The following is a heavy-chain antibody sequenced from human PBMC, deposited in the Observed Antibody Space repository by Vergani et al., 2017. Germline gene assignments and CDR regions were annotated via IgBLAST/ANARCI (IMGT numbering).Heavy chain of an antibody. D-gene: IGHD1-26*01. J-gene: IGHJ4*02. V-gene: IGHV3-48*01. CDR3: ARENDWWELLRALDY. CDR2: ISSSSSTI. CDR1: GFTFSSYS. Sequence: EVQLVESGGGLVKPGGSLRLSCAASGFTFSSYSMNWVRQAPGKGLEWVSYISSSSSTIYYADSVKGRFTISRDNAKNSLYLQMNSLRAEDTAVYYCARENDWWELLRALDYWGQGTLVTVSS.